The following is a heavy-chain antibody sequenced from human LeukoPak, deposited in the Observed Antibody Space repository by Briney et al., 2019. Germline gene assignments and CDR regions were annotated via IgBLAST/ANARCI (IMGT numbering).Heavy chain of an antibody. CDR2: ISSSSSYI. Sequence: PGGSLRLSCAASGFTFSSYSMNWVRQAPGKGLEWVSSISSSSSYIYYADSVKGRFTISRDNAKNSLYLQMNSLRAEDTAVYYCAGVKKVSSSLDYWGQGTLVTVSS. CDR1: GFTFSSYS. J-gene: IGHJ4*02. D-gene: IGHD6-13*01. V-gene: IGHV3-21*01. CDR3: AGVKKVSSSLDY.